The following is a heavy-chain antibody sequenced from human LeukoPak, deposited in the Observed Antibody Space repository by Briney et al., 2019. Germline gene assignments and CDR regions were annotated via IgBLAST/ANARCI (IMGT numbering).Heavy chain of an antibody. CDR1: GFKFSNYW. CDR2: IKEDGGQK. Sequence: PGGSLRLSCAASGFKFSNYWVTWVRQAPGKGLEWVANIKEDGGQKYYVDSVMGRLTISRDNTKNSVYLQVNSLRVDDTAVYFCARIGYSSSSLDYWGQGTPVTVSS. CDR3: ARIGYSSSSLDY. D-gene: IGHD6-13*01. V-gene: IGHV3-7*01. J-gene: IGHJ4*02.